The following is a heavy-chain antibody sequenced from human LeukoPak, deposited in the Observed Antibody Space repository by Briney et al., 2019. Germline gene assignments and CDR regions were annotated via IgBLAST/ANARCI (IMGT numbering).Heavy chain of an antibody. CDR3: ARSLYSGYGGVPFDY. V-gene: IGHV3-7*01. CDR1: GFTFSSYW. Sequence: GGSLRLSCAASGFTFSSYWMSWVRQAPGKGLEWVANIKQDGSEKYYVDSVKGRFTISRDNAKNSLYLQMNSLRAEDTAVYYCARSLYSGYGGVPFDYWGQGTLVTVSS. D-gene: IGHD5-12*01. J-gene: IGHJ4*02. CDR2: IKQDGSEK.